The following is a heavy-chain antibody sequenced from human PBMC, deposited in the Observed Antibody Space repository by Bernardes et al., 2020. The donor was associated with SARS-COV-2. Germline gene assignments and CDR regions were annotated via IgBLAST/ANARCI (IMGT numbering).Heavy chain of an antibody. CDR3: ARKKDYFDY. V-gene: IGHV3-48*02. J-gene: IGHJ4*02. CDR1: GFSFSSYS. Sequence: GWSLRLSCAASGFSFSSYSMNWVRQAPGKGLEWISYISSSSSTTDYADSVKGRFTISRDNAKNSLYLQMDSLRDEDTAVYYCARKKDYFDYWGQGTLVTVSS. CDR2: ISSSSSTT.